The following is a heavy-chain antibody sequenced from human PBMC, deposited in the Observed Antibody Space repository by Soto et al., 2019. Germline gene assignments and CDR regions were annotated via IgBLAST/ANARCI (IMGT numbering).Heavy chain of an antibody. CDR3: ARDLEVGSYLYYFDF. V-gene: IGHV3-11*06. CDR1: GGTCTNYD. Sequence: GGSLRVWWAAAGGTCTNYDGSWIRQAPGKGLEWVSYISANNVYTNYVDSVKGRFTISRDNGKNSVYLQMNGLRAEDTAVYYCARDLEVGSYLYYFDFWGQGALVTVSS. D-gene: IGHD1-26*01. J-gene: IGHJ4*02. CDR2: ISANNVYT.